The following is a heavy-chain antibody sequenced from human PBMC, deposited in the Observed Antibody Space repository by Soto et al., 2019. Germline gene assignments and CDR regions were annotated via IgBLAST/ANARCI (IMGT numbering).Heavy chain of an antibody. CDR1: GGSFSGYY. Sequence: QVQLQQWGAGLLKPSETLSLTCAVYGGSFSGYYWSWIRQPPGKGLEWIGEINHSGSTNYNPSLKSRVTTSVDTSKNQFSLKLSSVTAADTAVYYCARERRGYSGRGAFDIWGQGTMVTVSS. V-gene: IGHV4-34*01. CDR3: ARERRGYSGRGAFDI. D-gene: IGHD5-12*01. J-gene: IGHJ3*02. CDR2: INHSGST.